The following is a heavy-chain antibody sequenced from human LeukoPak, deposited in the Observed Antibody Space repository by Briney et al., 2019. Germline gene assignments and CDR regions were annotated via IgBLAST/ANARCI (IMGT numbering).Heavy chain of an antibody. Sequence: PGGSLRLSCAASGFTFSSYWMSWIRQPPGKGLEWIGEINHSGSTNYNPSLKSRVAISVDTSKNQFSLKLSSVTAADTAVYYCARGRGGGLTGYYTQYYYYGMDVWGQGTTVTVSS. CDR2: INHSGST. D-gene: IGHD3-9*01. V-gene: IGHV4-34*01. J-gene: IGHJ6*02. CDR1: GFTFSSYW. CDR3: ARGRGGGLTGYYTQYYYYGMDV.